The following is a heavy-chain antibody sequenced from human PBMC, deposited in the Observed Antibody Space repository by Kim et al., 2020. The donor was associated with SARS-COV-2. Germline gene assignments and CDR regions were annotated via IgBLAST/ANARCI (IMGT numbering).Heavy chain of an antibody. CDR3: ARHVKGYGIQDY. V-gene: IGHV4-39*01. CDR1: GGSISSSSYY. J-gene: IGHJ4*02. D-gene: IGHD5-12*01. CDR2: IYYSGST. Sequence: SETLSLTCTVSGGSISSSSYYWGWIRQPPGKGLEWIGSIYYSGSTYYNPSLKSRVTISVDTSKNQFSLKLSSVTAADTAVYYCARHVKGYGIQDYWGQGTLVTVSS.